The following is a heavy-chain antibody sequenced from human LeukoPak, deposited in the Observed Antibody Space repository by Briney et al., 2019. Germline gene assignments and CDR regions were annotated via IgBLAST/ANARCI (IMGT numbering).Heavy chain of an antibody. Sequence: PGGSLRLSCAASGFTFSSYSMNWVRQAPGKGLEWVSYISRDSSTIYEADSVKGRLTISRDNARNSLFLQVNTLRAEDTAVYYCARASYYYGSGSYYFDYWGQGTLVTVSS. J-gene: IGHJ4*02. CDR2: ISRDSSTI. CDR3: ARASYYYGSGSYYFDY. CDR1: GFTFSSYS. D-gene: IGHD3-10*01. V-gene: IGHV3-48*01.